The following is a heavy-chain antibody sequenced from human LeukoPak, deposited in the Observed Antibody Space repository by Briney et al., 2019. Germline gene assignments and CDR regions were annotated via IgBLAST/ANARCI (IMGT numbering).Heavy chain of an antibody. Sequence: SVKVSCKASGGTFSSYTISWVRQAPGKGLEWMGRIIPILGIANYAQMFQGRVTITADKSTSTAYMELSSLRSEDTAVYYCARGTRGELHSDYWGQGTLVTVSS. V-gene: IGHV1-69*02. CDR1: GGTFSSYT. J-gene: IGHJ4*02. D-gene: IGHD1-7*01. CDR3: ARGTRGELHSDY. CDR2: IIPILGIA.